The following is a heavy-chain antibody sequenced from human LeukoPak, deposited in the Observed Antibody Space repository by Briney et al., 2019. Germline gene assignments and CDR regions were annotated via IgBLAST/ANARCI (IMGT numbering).Heavy chain of an antibody. CDR1: GYSISSGYY. V-gene: IGHV4-38-2*02. J-gene: IGHJ6*03. CDR3: ARAVKVAVAPRSYYYYYMGV. D-gene: IGHD6-19*01. CDR2: INHSGST. Sequence: SETLSLTCTVSGYSISSGYYWSWIRQPPGKGLEWIGEINHSGSTNYNPSLKSRVTISVDTSKNQFSLKLSSVTAADTAVYYCARAVKVAVAPRSYYYYYMGVWGEGTTATVSS.